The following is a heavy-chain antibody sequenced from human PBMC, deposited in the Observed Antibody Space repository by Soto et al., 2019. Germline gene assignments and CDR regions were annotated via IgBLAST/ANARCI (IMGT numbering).Heavy chain of an antibody. D-gene: IGHD3-10*01. CDR2: IRNRANSYST. V-gene: IGHV3-72*01. Sequence: LRLSCAASGFIFNDRYMDWVRQTPGKGLEWLGRIRNRANSYSTEYAASVRGRFTISSDDSNNFLYLHMSSLKTEDTAVYYCATIDMVEKFDPRGQGILVTVSS. J-gene: IGHJ5*02. CDR3: ATIDMVEKFDP. CDR1: GFIFNDRY.